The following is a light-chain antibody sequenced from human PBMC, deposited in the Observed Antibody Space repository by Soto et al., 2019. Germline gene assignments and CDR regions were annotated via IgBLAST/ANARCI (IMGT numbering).Light chain of an antibody. V-gene: IGLV2-23*01. CDR1: SSDVGSYNL. CDR2: EGS. J-gene: IGLJ2*01. Sequence: QSVLTQPASVSGSPGQSITISCTGTSSDVGSYNLVSWYQQHPGKAPKLMIYEGSKRPSGVSNRFSGSKSGNTASLTISGLQAEDDADYYCCSYAGSSTVLFGGGTKLTVL. CDR3: CSYAGSSTVL.